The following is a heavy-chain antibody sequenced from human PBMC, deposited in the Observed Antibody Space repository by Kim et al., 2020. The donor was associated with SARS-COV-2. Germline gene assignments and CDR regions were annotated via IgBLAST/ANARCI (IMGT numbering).Heavy chain of an antibody. D-gene: IGHD6-19*01. V-gene: IGHV3-30*04. Sequence: GGSLRLSCAASGFTFSSYAMHWVRQAPGKGLEWVAVISYDCSNKYYVDSVKGRFTISRDNSKNTLYLQMNSLRADVTAVYYCARDMYTITVAGRYYYSY. CDR2: ISYDCSNK. CDR3: ARDMYTITVAGRYYYSY. CDR1: GFTFSSYA. J-gene: IGHJ6*01.